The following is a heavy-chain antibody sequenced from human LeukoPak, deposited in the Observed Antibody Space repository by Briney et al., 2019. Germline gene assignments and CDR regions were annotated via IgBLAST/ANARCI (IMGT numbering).Heavy chain of an antibody. Sequence: SETLSLTCAVYGGSFSSYYWSWIRQPPGKGLEWIGEINHSGSTNYNPSLKSRVTISVDTSKNQFSLKLSSVTAADTAVYYCARRPGAAGYYYDSSGYSNPLDYWGQGTLVTVSS. CDR2: INHSGST. J-gene: IGHJ4*02. D-gene: IGHD3-22*01. CDR3: ARRPGAAGYYYDSSGYSNPLDY. CDR1: GGSFSSYY. V-gene: IGHV4-34*01.